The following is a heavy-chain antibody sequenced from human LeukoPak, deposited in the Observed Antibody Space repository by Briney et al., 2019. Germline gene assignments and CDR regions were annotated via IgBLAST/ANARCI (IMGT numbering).Heavy chain of an antibody. CDR2: ISAYNGNT. J-gene: IGHJ4*02. D-gene: IGHD4-11*01. Sequence: ASVKVSCKASGYTFTSYGISWVRQAPGQGLEWMGWISAYNGNTNYAQKLQGRVTMTTDTSTSTAYMELRSLRSDDTAVYYCARESGIWKMTTVTTLDYWGQGTLVTVSS. CDR1: GYTFTSYG. CDR3: ARESGIWKMTTVTTLDY. V-gene: IGHV1-18*01.